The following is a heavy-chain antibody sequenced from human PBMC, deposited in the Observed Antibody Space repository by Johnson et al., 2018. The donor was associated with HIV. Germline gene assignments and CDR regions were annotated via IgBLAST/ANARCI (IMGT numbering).Heavy chain of an antibody. Sequence: VQLVESGGGLVKPGGSLRLSCAASGFTFSNAWMSWVRQAPGKGLEWVGRVKSNTDGGTIDYAAAVKGRFIISRDDSKNTLYLQMNGLKTEDTAMYYCTTMSALWFGDIHVFGDGFDIWGQGTMVTVSS. D-gene: IGHD3-10*01. CDR1: GFTFSNAW. CDR3: TTMSALWFGDIHVFGDGFDI. CDR2: VKSNTDGGTI. V-gene: IGHV3-15*01. J-gene: IGHJ3*02.